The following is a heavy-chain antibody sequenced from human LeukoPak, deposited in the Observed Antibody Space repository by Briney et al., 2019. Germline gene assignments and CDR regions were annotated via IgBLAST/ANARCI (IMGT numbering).Heavy chain of an antibody. CDR1: GYTFTSYY. CDR2: INPSGGST. CDR3: ARGAAYCSSTSCYTPDYYYYMDV. Sequence: ASVKVSCKASGYTFTSYYMHWVRQAPGQGLEWMGIINPSGGSTSYAQKFRGRGTMTRDMSTSTVYMELSSLRSEDTAVYYCARGAAYCSSTSCYTPDYYYYMDVWGKGTTVTVSS. D-gene: IGHD2-2*02. V-gene: IGHV1-46*01. J-gene: IGHJ6*03.